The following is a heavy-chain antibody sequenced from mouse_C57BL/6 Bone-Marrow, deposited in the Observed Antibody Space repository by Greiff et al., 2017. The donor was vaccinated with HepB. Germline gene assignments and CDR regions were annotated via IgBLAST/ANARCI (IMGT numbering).Heavy chain of an antibody. D-gene: IGHD2-4*01. CDR3: ARMITTAAWFAY. J-gene: IGHJ3*01. Sequence: QVQLQQPGAELVKPGASVKLSCKASGYTFTSYWMQWVKQRPGQGLEWIGEIDPSDSYTNYNQKFQGKATLTVDTSSSTAYMQLSSLTSEDSAVYYCARMITTAAWFAYWGQGTLVTVSA. V-gene: IGHV1-50*01. CDR1: GYTFTSYW. CDR2: IDPSDSYT.